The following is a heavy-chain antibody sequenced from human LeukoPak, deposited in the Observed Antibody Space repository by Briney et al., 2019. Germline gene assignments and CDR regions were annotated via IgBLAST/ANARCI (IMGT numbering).Heavy chain of an antibody. V-gene: IGHV3-21*01. CDR3: ARIAVAGRGNDAFDI. J-gene: IGHJ3*02. Sequence: GGSLRLSCSASGFTFSSHSMNWVRQAPGKGLEWVSTISSSSSYIYYADSVKGRFTISRDNAKNSLYLQMNSLRAEDTAVYYCARIAVAGRGNDAFDIWGQGTMVTVSS. CDR1: GFTFSSHS. CDR2: ISSSSSYI. D-gene: IGHD6-19*01.